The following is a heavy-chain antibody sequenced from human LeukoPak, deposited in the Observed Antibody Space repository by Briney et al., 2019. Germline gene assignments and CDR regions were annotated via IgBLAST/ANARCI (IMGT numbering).Heavy chain of an antibody. Sequence: AETLSLTCTVSGGSISSYYWSWVRQPPGKGLEWIGYIYYSGSTNYNPPLKTRVTIPVNTPKNQFSLNLSSVTAADTAVYYCARGSGSYDYWGQGTLVTVSS. J-gene: IGHJ4*02. D-gene: IGHD1-26*01. V-gene: IGHV4-59*08. CDR1: GGSISSYY. CDR2: IYYSGST. CDR3: ARGSGSYDY.